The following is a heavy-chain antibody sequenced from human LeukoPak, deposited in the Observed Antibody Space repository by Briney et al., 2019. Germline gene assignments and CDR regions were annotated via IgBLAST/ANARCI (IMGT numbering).Heavy chain of an antibody. CDR1: GLTFSDAW. CDR3: ASIEGATEPY. Sequence: GGSLRLSCVASGLTFSDAWMSWIRQAPGKGLEWVSYISSSGTYTNYADSVKGRFTLSRDNVKNSLYLQMNSLRAEDTAVYYCASIEGATEPYWGQGTLVTVSS. CDR2: ISSSGTYT. J-gene: IGHJ4*02. D-gene: IGHD1-26*01. V-gene: IGHV3-11*03.